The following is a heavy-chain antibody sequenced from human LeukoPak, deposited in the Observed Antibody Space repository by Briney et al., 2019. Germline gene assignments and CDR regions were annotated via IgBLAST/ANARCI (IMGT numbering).Heavy chain of an antibody. Sequence: GSLRLSCAASGFTFDDYDMSRVRQVPGKGLGGVCGFNGNGVCTGYAEPVKGRFTLSRDNSKNFLYLQMDNVTVEDPAFDHRARDVEYSNIYYYDYMDVWGKETTVTVAS. V-gene: IGHV3-20*01. CDR2: FNGNGVCT. J-gene: IGHJ6*03. CDR3: ARDVEYSNIYYYDYMDV. D-gene: IGHD6-6*01. CDR1: GFTFDDYD.